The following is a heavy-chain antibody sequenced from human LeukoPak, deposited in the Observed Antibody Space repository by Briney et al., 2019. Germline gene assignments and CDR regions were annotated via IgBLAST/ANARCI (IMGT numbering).Heavy chain of an antibody. Sequence: AAVKVSCKASGYTFTGYHMHWVRQAPGQGLEWMGRFNPNSGGTDYAQKFQGRVTMTRDTSINTAYMELSRLRSDDTAVYYCATYSSTWYYFDYWGQGTLVTVSS. V-gene: IGHV1-2*06. D-gene: IGHD6-13*01. J-gene: IGHJ4*02. CDR1: GYTFTGYH. CDR2: FNPNSGGT. CDR3: ATYSSTWYYFDY.